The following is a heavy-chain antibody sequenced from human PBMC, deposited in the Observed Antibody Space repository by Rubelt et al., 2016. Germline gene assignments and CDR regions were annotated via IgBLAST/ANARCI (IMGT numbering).Heavy chain of an antibody. Sequence: EVQLVESGGGLVQPGRSLRLSCTASGFTFGDYAMSWFRQAPGKGLEWVSAISGSGGSTYYADSVKGRFTISRDNSKNTLYLQMNSLRAEDTAVYYCAKWGYYNETSHGVSDIWGQGTMVTVSS. V-gene: IGHV3-23*04. CDR3: AKWGYYNETSHGVSDI. D-gene: IGHD3-10*01. J-gene: IGHJ3*02. CDR2: ISGSGGST. CDR1: GFTFGDYA.